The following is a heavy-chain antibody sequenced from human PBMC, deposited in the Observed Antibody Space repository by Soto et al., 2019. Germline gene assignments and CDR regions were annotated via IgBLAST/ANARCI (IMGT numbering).Heavy chain of an antibody. D-gene: IGHD2-2*03. CDR3: AHSTGYCSSTSCYPYWFDP. V-gene: IGHV2-5*02. Sequence: SGPTLVNPTQTLTLTCTFSGFSLSTSGVGVGWIRQPPGKALEWLALIYWDDDKRYSPSLKSRLTITKDTSNNQVVLTMTNMDPLDTATYYCAHSTGYCSSTSCYPYWFDPWGQGTLVTVSS. CDR1: GFSLSTSGVG. CDR2: IYWDDDK. J-gene: IGHJ5*02.